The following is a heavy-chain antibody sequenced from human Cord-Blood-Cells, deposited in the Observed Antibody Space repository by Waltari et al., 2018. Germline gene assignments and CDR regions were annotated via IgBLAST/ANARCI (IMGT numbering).Heavy chain of an antibody. D-gene: IGHD6-6*01. V-gene: IGHV3-9*01. CDR2: IRWNSGSI. CDR3: AKDSSSSGAYYYYYGMDV. J-gene: IGHJ6*02. Sequence: EVQLVESGGGLVQPGRSLRLSCAASGFTFDDYAMHWVRQAPGKGLGWVSGIRWNSGSIGYADSVKGRVTISRDNAKNSLYLQMNSLRAEDTALYYCAKDSSSSGAYYYYYGMDVWGQGTTVTVSS. CDR1: GFTFDDYA.